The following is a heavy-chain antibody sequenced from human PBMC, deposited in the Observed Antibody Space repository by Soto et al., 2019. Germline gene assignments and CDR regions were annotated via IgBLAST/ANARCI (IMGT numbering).Heavy chain of an antibody. CDR1: GGSISSYD. CDR3: ARASPYYYDSSGYFDS. J-gene: IGHJ4*02. V-gene: IGHV4-59*01. CDR2: IYYSGST. Sequence: QVQLQESGPGLVKPSETLSLTCTVSGGSISSYDWSWIRQPPGKGLEWIGYIYYSGSTNYNPSLKSRVTISVDTSKTQFSMKLSSVTAADTVVYYCARASPYYYDSSGYFDSWGQGTLVTVS. D-gene: IGHD3-22*01.